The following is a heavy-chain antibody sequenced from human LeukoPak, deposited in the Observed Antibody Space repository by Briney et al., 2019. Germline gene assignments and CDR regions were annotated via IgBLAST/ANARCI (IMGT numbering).Heavy chain of an antibody. CDR3: ARGYYYDSSGYYYSYAFDI. CDR1: GGTFSSYA. CDR2: IIPIFGTA. J-gene: IGHJ3*02. Sequence: ASVKVSCKASGGTFSSYAISWVRQAPGQGLEWMGGIIPIFGTANYAQKFQGRVTITTDESTSTAYMELSSMRSEDTPVYYCARGYYYDSSGYYYSYAFDIWGQGTMVTVSS. V-gene: IGHV1-69*05. D-gene: IGHD3-22*01.